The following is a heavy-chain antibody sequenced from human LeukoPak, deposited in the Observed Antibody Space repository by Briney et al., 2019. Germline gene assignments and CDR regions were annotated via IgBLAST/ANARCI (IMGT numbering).Heavy chain of an antibody. Sequence: GGSLRLSCAASGFTFSSAWMSWVRQAPGKGLEWVGRIKSETDGGTTDYAAPVKGTFTISRDDSENTLYLQMNSLKTEDTAVYYCTRRSSAAGRQYFDYWGQGTLVTVSS. J-gene: IGHJ4*02. V-gene: IGHV3-15*07. D-gene: IGHD6-13*01. CDR3: TRRSSAAGRQYFDY. CDR1: GFTFSSAW. CDR2: IKSETDGGTT.